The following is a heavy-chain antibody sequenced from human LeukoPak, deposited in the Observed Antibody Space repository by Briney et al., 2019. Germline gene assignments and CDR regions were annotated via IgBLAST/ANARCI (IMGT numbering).Heavy chain of an antibody. Sequence: KASETLSLTCTVSGGSISSYYWSWIRQPPGKGLEWIGYFYYSGSTNYNPSLKSRVTISVDTSKNQFSLKLSSVTAADTAVYYCARGFWVRGVNYYFDYWGQGTLVTVSS. D-gene: IGHD3-10*01. V-gene: IGHV4-59*01. CDR3: ARGFWVRGVNYYFDY. CDR1: GGSISSYY. J-gene: IGHJ4*02. CDR2: FYYSGST.